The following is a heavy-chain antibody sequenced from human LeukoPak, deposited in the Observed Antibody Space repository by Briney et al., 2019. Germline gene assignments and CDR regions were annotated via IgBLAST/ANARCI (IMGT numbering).Heavy chain of an antibody. J-gene: IGHJ4*02. V-gene: IGHV3-23*01. D-gene: IGHD3-22*01. CDR2: ISGSGGST. Sequence: GGSLRLSCAISGFTFSSYAMSWVRQAPGKGLEWVSAISGSGGSTYYADSVKGRFTISRDNSKNTLYLQMNSLRAEDTAVYYCAKGQSQITMIVVVIPPDFDYWGQGTLVTVSS. CDR3: AKGQSQITMIVVVIPPDFDY. CDR1: GFTFSSYA.